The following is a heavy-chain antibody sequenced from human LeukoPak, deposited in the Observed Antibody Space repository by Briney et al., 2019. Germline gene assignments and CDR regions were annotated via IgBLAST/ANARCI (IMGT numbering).Heavy chain of an antibody. CDR3: ARGGKATVVTM. Sequence: KPSETLSLTCTVSGGSINSYYWSWIRQPAGKGLEWIGRIYSSGSTNYNPSLKSRVSMSVDTSKNQFSLKLTSVTAADTALYYCARGGKATVVTMRGQGILVTVSS. V-gene: IGHV4-4*07. J-gene: IGHJ4*02. CDR1: GGSINSYY. CDR2: IYSSGST. D-gene: IGHD4-23*01.